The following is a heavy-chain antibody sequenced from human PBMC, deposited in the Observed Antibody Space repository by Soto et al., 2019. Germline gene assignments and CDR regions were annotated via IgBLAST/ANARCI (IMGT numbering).Heavy chain of an antibody. J-gene: IGHJ5*02. CDR1: GYSFITYG. Sequence: QVQLVQSGAEVKKPGASVKVSCKASGYSFITYGISWVRQAPGQGLEWMGWISPYSGNRNYAQKLQGRVTMTTDTSTPRAYMELRRLAPVVRAIYFCARDRHDLAGGADWFDRWGQGPLVSVS. CDR3: ARDRHDLAGGADWFDR. D-gene: IGHD3-10*01. V-gene: IGHV1-18*01. CDR2: ISPYSGNR.